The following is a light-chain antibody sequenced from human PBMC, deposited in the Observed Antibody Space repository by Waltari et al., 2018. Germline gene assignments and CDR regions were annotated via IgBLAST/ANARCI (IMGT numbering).Light chain of an antibody. CDR2: RNN. CDR1: SSNIGSNY. J-gene: IGLJ2*01. CDR3: AAWDDSLSGVL. V-gene: IGLV1-47*01. Sequence: SVLTQPPSASGTPGQRVTISCSGSSSNIGSNYVYWYQQLPGPAPKLLIYRNNQRPSGVPDRFSGSKSGTSASLAISGLRSEDEADYYCAAWDDSLSGVLFGGGT.